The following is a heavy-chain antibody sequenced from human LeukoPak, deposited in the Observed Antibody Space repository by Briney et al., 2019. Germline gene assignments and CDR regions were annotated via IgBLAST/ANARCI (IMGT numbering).Heavy chain of an antibody. Sequence: GGSLRLSCAASGFTFSSEAMHWVRQAPGTGLEWVAAIVADGNNKYYADSVKGRFAISRDNSKNTLYLQMNSLRAEDAAVYYCSRGGVRGNYHSSGYDYWGQGTLVTVSS. V-gene: IGHV3-30*09. D-gene: IGHD3-22*01. J-gene: IGHJ4*02. CDR2: IVADGNNK. CDR3: SRGGVRGNYHSSGYDY. CDR1: GFTFSSEA.